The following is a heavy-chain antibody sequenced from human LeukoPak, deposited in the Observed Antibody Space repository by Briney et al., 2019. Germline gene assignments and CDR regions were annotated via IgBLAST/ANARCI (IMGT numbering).Heavy chain of an antibody. V-gene: IGHV3-30*17. CDR1: EFTFSNYA. CDR3: TRDAYNFNDFDY. D-gene: IGHD5-24*01. CDR2: VSSHGNDG. Sequence: GGSLRLSCAVSEFTFSNYAMHWVRQPPGKGLEWVAVVSSHGNDGYYADSVRGRFTISRDNSKNTLYLQIDSLRLEDTAVYYCTRDAYNFNDFDYWGQGTLVTVSS. J-gene: IGHJ4*02.